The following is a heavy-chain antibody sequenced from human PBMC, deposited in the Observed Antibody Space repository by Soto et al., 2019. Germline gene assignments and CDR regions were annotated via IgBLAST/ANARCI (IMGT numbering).Heavy chain of an antibody. V-gene: IGHV4-31*03. J-gene: IGHJ5*02. Sequence: QVQLQESGPGLVKPSQTLSLTCTVSGGSISSGGYYWNWIRQHPGKGLEWIGYIYYIGSTYYNQFLKSRVTISLDTSKYQFSLKLSSVTAADTAVYYCARSVFPWGQGTLVTVSS. CDR3: ARSVFP. CDR1: GGSISSGGYY. CDR2: IYYIGST.